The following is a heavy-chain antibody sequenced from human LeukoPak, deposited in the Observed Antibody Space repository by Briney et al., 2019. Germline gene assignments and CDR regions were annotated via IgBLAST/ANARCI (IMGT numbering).Heavy chain of an antibody. V-gene: IGHV4-59*01. CDR2: IYYTGST. J-gene: IGHJ5*02. CDR3: ARGKASGRNWFDP. CDR1: GGSISSYY. Sequence: PSETLSLTYTVSGGSISSYYWSWIRQPPGKGLEWIGYIYYTGSTNYNPSLESRVTISLDTSKNQFSLKLSSVTAADTAVYYCARGKASGRNWFDPWGQGTLVTVSS. D-gene: IGHD2-8*02.